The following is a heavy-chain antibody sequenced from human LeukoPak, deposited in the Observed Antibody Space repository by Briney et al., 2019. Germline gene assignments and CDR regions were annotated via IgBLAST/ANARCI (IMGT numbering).Heavy chain of an antibody. Sequence: SETLSLTCAVYGGTFSGYYWSWIRQPPGKGLEWTGEINHSGSTNYNPSLKSRVTISVDTSKNQFSLELSSVTAADTAVYYCARGLFGDSYGYGYWGQGTLVTGSS. CDR2: INHSGST. CDR3: ARGLFGDSYGYGY. CDR1: GGTFSGYY. V-gene: IGHV4-34*01. J-gene: IGHJ4*02. D-gene: IGHD5-18*01.